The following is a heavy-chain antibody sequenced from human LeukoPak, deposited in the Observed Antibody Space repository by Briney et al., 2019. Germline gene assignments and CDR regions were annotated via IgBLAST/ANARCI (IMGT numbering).Heavy chain of an antibody. Sequence: GGSLRLSCAASGFTFSSYWMSWVRQAPGKGLEWVATIKQDGSEKYSVDSVKGRFTISRDNAKNSLHLHMNSLRVEDTAVYYCARAWSYLTLDYWGQGTLVTVSS. J-gene: IGHJ4*02. CDR1: GFTFSSYW. CDR3: ARAWSYLTLDY. V-gene: IGHV3-7*01. D-gene: IGHD1-26*01. CDR2: IKQDGSEK.